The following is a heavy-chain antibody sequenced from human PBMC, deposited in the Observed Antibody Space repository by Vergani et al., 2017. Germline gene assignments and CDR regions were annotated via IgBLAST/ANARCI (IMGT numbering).Heavy chain of an antibody. CDR2: ISSSSSYI. CDR1: GFTFSSYS. J-gene: IGHJ6*02. CDR3: ARELGGYCSGGSCYNPYYYGMDV. V-gene: IGHV3-21*01. Sequence: EVQLVESGGGLVKPGGSLRLSCAASGFTFSSYSMNWVRQAPGKGLEWVSSISSSSSYIYYADSVKGRFTISRDNAKNSLYLQMNSLRAEDTAVDYCARELGGYCSGGSCYNPYYYGMDVWGQGTTVTVSS. D-gene: IGHD2-15*01.